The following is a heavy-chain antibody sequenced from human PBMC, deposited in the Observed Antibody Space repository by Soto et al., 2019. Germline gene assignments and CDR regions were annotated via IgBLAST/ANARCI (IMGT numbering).Heavy chain of an antibody. CDR1: GYTFTSYG. V-gene: IGHV1-18*01. CDR3: ARLTSDITIFGVVIGEYYYYYGMDV. J-gene: IGHJ6*02. Sequence: ASVKVSCKASGYTFTSYGISWVRQAPGQGREGMGWISAYNGNTNYAQKLQGRVTMTTDTSTSTAYMELRSLRSDDTAVYYCARLTSDITIFGVVIGEYYYYYGMDVWGQGTTVTVS. CDR2: ISAYNGNT. D-gene: IGHD3-3*01.